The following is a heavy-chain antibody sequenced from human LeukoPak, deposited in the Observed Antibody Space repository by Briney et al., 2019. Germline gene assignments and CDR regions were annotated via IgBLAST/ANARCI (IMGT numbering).Heavy chain of an antibody. D-gene: IGHD2-15*01. J-gene: IGHJ5*02. CDR3: ARLPRRGYCSGGSCYGWFDP. CDR2: IYTSGRT. CDR1: GGSISSYY. V-gene: IGHV4-4*07. Sequence: SETLSLTCTVSGGSISSYYWNWIRQPAGKGLEWIGRIYTSGRTNYNTSLKSRVTMSADTSKNQFSLRLSSVTAADTAVYYCARLPRRGYCSGGSCYGWFDPWGQGTLVTVSS.